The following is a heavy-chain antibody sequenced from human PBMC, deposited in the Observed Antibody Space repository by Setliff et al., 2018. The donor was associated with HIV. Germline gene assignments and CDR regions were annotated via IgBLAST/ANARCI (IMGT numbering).Heavy chain of an antibody. CDR1: GGSFSGYY. J-gene: IGHJ4*02. V-gene: IGHV4-34*01. Sequence: SETLSLTCAVYGGSFSGYYWSWIRQPPGKGLEWIGEINHSGSTNYNPSRKSRVTISVDTSKNRFSLKLSSVTAADTAVYYCARDQTSNVDFDYWGQGTLVTVSS. D-gene: IGHD3-16*01. CDR2: INHSGST. CDR3: ARDQTSNVDFDY.